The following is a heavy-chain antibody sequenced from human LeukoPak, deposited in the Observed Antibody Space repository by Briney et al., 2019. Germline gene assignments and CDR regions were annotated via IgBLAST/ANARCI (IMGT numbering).Heavy chain of an antibody. CDR2: IYYSGST. D-gene: IGHD6-6*01. J-gene: IGHJ4*02. CDR1: GGSISSHY. CDR3: ARRGSSADFDY. Sequence: SETLSLTCTVSGGSISSHYWSWVRQPPGKGLEWIGYIYYSGSTNYNPSLKSRVTISVDTSKNQFSLKLSSVTAADKAVYYCARRGSSADFDYWGQGTLVTVSS. V-gene: IGHV4-59*11.